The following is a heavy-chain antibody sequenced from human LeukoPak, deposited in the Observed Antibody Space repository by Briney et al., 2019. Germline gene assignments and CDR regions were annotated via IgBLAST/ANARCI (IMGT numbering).Heavy chain of an antibody. CDR2: ISANNGNT. V-gene: IGHV1-18*01. D-gene: IGHD3/OR15-3a*01. J-gene: IGHJ6*03. CDR3: ARGTDFWTGYNFYYYMDV. Sequence: GASVKVSCKASGYTFSGYGISWVRQAPGQGLEWMGCISANNGNTNYAQKFQDRVTLTTDTSTSTAYMELRSLRYNDTAVYYCARGTDFWTGYNFYYYMDVWGKGTTVTVSS. CDR1: GYTFSGYG.